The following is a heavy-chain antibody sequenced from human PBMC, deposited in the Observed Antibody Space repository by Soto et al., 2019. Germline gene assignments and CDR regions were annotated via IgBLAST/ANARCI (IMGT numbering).Heavy chain of an antibody. V-gene: IGHV3-30*18. J-gene: IGHJ6*02. Sequence: QVQLVESGGGVVQPGRSLRLSCAASGFTFSSYGMHWVRQAPGKGLEWEAVISYDGSNKYYADSVKGRFTISRDNSKNTLYLQMNSRGAENRAVYYCAKVLGSWYGNYYYGMDVWGQGTTVTVSS. CDR3: AKVLGSWYGNYYYGMDV. CDR1: GFTFSSYG. CDR2: ISYDGSNK. D-gene: IGHD6-13*01.